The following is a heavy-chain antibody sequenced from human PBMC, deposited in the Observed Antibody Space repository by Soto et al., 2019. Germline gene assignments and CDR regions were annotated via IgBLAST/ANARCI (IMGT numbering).Heavy chain of an antibody. Sequence: SETLSLTCTVSGGSISSYYWSWIRQPAGKGLEWIGRIYTSGSTNYNPSLKSRVTMSVDASKNQFSLKLSSVTAADTAVYYCAREFAGQWLHIWFDPWGQGTLVTVSS. CDR3: AREFAGQWLHIWFDP. J-gene: IGHJ5*02. CDR2: IYTSGST. D-gene: IGHD6-19*01. V-gene: IGHV4-4*07. CDR1: GGSISSYY.